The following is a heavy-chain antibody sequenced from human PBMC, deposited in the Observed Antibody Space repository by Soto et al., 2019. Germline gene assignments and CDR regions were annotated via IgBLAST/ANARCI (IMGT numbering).Heavy chain of an antibody. D-gene: IGHD6-13*01. V-gene: IGHV3-21*01. CDR3: ARDRTIAAPGRGGGFDP. CDR1: GFTFSSYS. CDR2: ISSSSSYI. Sequence: PGGSLRLSCAASGFTFSSYSMNWVRQAPGKGLEWVSSISSSSSYIYYADSVKGRFTISRDNAKNSLYLQMNSLRAEDTAVYYCARDRTIAAPGRGGGFDPWGQGTLVTVSS. J-gene: IGHJ5*02.